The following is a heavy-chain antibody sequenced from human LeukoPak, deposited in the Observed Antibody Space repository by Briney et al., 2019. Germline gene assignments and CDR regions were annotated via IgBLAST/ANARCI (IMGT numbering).Heavy chain of an antibody. V-gene: IGHV4-59*01. D-gene: IGHD3-10*01. CDR2: IYYSGST. CDR1: GGSISSYY. CDR3: ARSITMVRGVMAYFDY. Sequence: PSETLSLTCTVSGGSISSYYWSWIRQPPGKGLEWIGYIYYSGSTNYNPSLKSRVTISVDTSKNQFSLKLSSVTAADTAVYYCARSITMVRGVMAYFDYWGQGTLVTVSS. J-gene: IGHJ4*02.